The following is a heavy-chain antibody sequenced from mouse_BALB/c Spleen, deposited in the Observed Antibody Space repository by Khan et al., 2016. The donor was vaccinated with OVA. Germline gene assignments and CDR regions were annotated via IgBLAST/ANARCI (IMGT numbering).Heavy chain of an antibody. CDR1: GYTFANYA. V-gene: IGHV1-4*01. D-gene: IGHD2-14*01. J-gene: IGHJ2*01. CDR2: INPSTGYT. CDR3: VRIPIPPYDFDY. Sequence: QVQLQQSGTELARPGASVNMSCKASGYTFANYAMHWVKQRPGQGLEWIGYINPSTGYTNYIQNFSDQVTLTSDRSSSTAYMQLSSLTSADSAVYYGVRIPIPPYDFDYWGQGTTLTVSS.